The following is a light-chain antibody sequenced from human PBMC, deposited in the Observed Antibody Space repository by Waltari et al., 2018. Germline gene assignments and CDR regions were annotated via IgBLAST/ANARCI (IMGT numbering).Light chain of an antibody. CDR1: SGHSTNI. CDR2: VNSDGSH. Sequence: QLVLTQSPSASASLGASVKLPCTLSSGHSTNIIAWLQQQPDKGPRYLLNVNSDGSHNKGAGNPDRFSGSSSAAELYLTSSSLQSEDEADYYCQTGGHGTWVFGGGTRLTVL. CDR3: QTGGHGTWV. J-gene: IGLJ3*02. V-gene: IGLV4-69*01.